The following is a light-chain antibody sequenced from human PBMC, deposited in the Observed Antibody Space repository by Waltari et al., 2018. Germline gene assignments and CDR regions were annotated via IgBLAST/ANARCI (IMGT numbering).Light chain of an antibody. J-gene: IGKJ2*01. CDR3: RQCFAVPYT. CDR1: SVFSSSTTENY. V-gene: IGKV4-1*01. Sequence: SVFSSSTTENYVVVYGREPEDPPRLVSSWVSTRESGVPDRFSASGSGAEFTVTISSLQADAGAVYYCRQCFAVPYTFGQGTKLEMK. CDR2: WVS.